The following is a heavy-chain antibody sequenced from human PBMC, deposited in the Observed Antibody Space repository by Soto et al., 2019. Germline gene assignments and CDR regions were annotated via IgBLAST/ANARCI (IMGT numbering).Heavy chain of an antibody. J-gene: IGHJ4*02. D-gene: IGHD6-19*01. V-gene: IGHV3-48*03. CDR2: ISPGGDRI. Sequence: LRLSCVASGFMFDSYAMNWVRQAPGKGLEWVSYISPGGDRIYYAESLKGRITISRDNARNSLSLQMNILSDEDTAVYYCAKSADSAGWGVDFWGQGTLVTVSS. CDR3: AKSADSAGWGVDF. CDR1: GFMFDSYA.